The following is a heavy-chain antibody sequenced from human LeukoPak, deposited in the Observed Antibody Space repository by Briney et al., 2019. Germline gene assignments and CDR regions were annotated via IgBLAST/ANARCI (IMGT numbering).Heavy chain of an antibody. CDR2: INTNTGNP. V-gene: IGHV7-4-1*02. Sequence: ASVKVSCKTSGYRFTDYYINWVRQAPGQGLEWMGWINTNTGNPTYAQGFTGRFVFSLDTSVSTAYLQISSLKAEDTAVYYCARDSRWLRANWFDPWGQGTLVTVSS. CDR1: GYRFTDYY. D-gene: IGHD5-12*01. CDR3: ARDSRWLRANWFDP. J-gene: IGHJ5*02.